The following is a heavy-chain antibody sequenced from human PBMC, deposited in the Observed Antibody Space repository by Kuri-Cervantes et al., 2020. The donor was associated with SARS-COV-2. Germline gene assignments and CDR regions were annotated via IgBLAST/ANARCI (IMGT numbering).Heavy chain of an antibody. CDR1: GYTFSDYF. V-gene: IGHV1-2*02. CDR3: ARDYRDSSSIWFDP. Sequence: ASVKVSCKTSGYTFSDYFMHWVRQAPGQGLEWMGWINPNSGGTNYARKFQGRVTMTRDTSISTAYMELSRLRSDDTAVYYCARDYRDSSSIWFDPWGQGTLVTVSS. CDR2: INPNSGGT. J-gene: IGHJ5*02. D-gene: IGHD6-6*01.